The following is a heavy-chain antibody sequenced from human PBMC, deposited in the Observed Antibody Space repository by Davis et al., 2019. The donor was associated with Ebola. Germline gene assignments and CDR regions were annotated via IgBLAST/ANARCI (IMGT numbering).Heavy chain of an antibody. Sequence: AASVKVSCKTSGYTFSSYGISWVRQAPGQGLEWMGWNSTYNDDKNYAQIFQGRVTMTTDTSTSTAYMELRSLTSDDTAVYFCARGLVVHVAPYYGMDVWGQGTTVTVSS. J-gene: IGHJ6*02. CDR1: GYTFSSYG. CDR3: ARGLVVHVAPYYGMDV. V-gene: IGHV1-18*01. CDR2: NSTYNDDK. D-gene: IGHD2-8*02.